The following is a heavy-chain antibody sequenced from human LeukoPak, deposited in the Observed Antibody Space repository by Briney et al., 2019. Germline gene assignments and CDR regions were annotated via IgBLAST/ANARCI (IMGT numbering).Heavy chain of an antibody. CDR1: GFTFSSYA. CDR3: ARDPVATINYFDY. V-gene: IGHV3-30*04. J-gene: IGHJ4*02. D-gene: IGHD5-12*01. Sequence: PEGSLRLSCAASGFTFSSYAMHWVRQAPGKGLEWVAVISYDGSNKYYADSVKGRFTISRDNSKNTLYLQMNSLRAEDTAVYYCARDPVATINYFDYWGQGTLVTVSS. CDR2: ISYDGSNK.